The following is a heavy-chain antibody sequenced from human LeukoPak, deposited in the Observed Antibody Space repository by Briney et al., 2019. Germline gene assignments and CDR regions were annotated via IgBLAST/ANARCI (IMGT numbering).Heavy chain of an antibody. D-gene: IGHD3-16*01. CDR2: IYYSGST. CDR1: GGSISSGDYY. Sequence: NPSQTLSLTRTVSGGSISSGDYYWSWIRQPPGQGLEWIGYIYYSGSTYYNPSLKSRVTISVDTSKNQFSLKLSSVTAADTAVYYCARVRRLYDYVWGSYLGDAFDIWGQGTMVTVSS. J-gene: IGHJ3*02. V-gene: IGHV4-30-4*01. CDR3: ARVRRLYDYVWGSYLGDAFDI.